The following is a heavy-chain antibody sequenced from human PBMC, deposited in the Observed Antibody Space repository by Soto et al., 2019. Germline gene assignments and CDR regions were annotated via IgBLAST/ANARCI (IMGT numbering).Heavy chain of an antibody. CDR3: ARDDYGDPFFDY. V-gene: IGHV1-18*01. Sequence: QVQLVQSGAEVKKPGASVKVSCKASGYIFTNHGISWVRQAPGQGLEWMGWISANNGNRNFAQNFQGRVTMTTDTSTSTAYMELRSLTSDDTAIYYCARDDYGDPFFDYWGQGNLVTVSS. J-gene: IGHJ4*02. CDR2: ISANNGNR. CDR1: GYIFTNHG. D-gene: IGHD4-17*01.